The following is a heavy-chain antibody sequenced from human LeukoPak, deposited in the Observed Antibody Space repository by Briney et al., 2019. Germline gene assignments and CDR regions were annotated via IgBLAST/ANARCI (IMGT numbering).Heavy chain of an antibody. CDR2: IKSKTDGGTT. D-gene: IGHD4-17*01. V-gene: IGHV3-15*01. CDR1: GFTFSNAW. J-gene: IGHJ4*02. Sequence: GGSLRLSCAASGFTFSNAWMSWVRQAPGKGLEWDGRIKSKTDGGTTDYAAPVKGRFTISRDDSKNTLYLQMNSLKTEDTAVYYCTTDLYPNYGDYSLWDYWGQGTLVTVSS. CDR3: TTDLYPNYGDYSLWDY.